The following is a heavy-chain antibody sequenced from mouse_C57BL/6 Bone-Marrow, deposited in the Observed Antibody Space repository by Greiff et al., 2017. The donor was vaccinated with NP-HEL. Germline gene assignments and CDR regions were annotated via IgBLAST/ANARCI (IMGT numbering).Heavy chain of an antibody. Sequence: EVQLQQSGPELVKPGDSVKISCKASGYSFTGYFMNWVMQSHGKSLEWIGRINPYNGDTFYNQKFKGKATLTVDKSSSTAHMELRSLTSEDSAVYYCARSGYSNLFAYWGQGTLVTVSA. CDR2: INPYNGDT. J-gene: IGHJ3*01. CDR3: ARSGYSNLFAY. V-gene: IGHV1-20*01. CDR1: GYSFTGYF. D-gene: IGHD2-5*01.